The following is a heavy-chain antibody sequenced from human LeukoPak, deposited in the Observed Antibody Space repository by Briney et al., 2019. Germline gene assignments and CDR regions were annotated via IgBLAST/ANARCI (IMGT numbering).Heavy chain of an antibody. CDR1: GFTFSNAW. J-gene: IGHJ4*02. V-gene: IGHV3-15*07. D-gene: IGHD2-15*01. CDR3: ARGGGYCSGGSCRKELDY. CDR2: IKSKTDGGTT. Sequence: GGSLRLSCAASGFTFSNAWMNWVRQAPGKGLEWVGRIKSKTDGGTTDYAAPVKGRFTISRDDSKNTLYLQMNSLRAEDTAVYYCARGGGYCSGGSCRKELDYWGQGTLVTVSS.